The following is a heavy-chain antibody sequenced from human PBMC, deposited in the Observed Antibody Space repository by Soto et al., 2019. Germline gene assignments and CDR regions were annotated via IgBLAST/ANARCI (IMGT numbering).Heavy chain of an antibody. V-gene: IGHV2-26*01. Sequence: QVTLKESGPVLVKPTEPLTLRCTVSGLSITDSEMGVSWIRQPPGQPLEWLAHIDSSGEKSYGTFLKSRLAITKDTSKSQIVLTMTNMDPADTPTYYCARRQLTVAVIPRFDPLGQGIPVTVSS. CDR3: ARRQLTVAVIPRFDP. D-gene: IGHD2-15*01. CDR2: IDSSGEK. J-gene: IGHJ5*02. CDR1: GLSITDSEMG.